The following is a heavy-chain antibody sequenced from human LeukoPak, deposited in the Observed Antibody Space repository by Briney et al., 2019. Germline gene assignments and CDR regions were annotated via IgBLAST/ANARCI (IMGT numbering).Heavy chain of an antibody. D-gene: IGHD3-3*01. CDR3: ARHDSDLFWSGYYNY. J-gene: IGHJ4*02. CDR1: GYSFTSYW. Sequence: HGESLKISCKGSGYSFTSYWIGWVRQMPGKGLEWMGIIYPGDSDTRYSPSFQGQVTISADKFISTAYLQWSSLKASDTAMYYCARHDSDLFWSGYYNYWGQGTLVTVSS. CDR2: IYPGDSDT. V-gene: IGHV5-51*01.